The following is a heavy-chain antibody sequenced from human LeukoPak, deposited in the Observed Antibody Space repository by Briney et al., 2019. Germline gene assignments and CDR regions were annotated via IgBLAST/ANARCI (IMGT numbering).Heavy chain of an antibody. CDR2: ISYDGSHK. V-gene: IGHV3-30*18. CDR1: GSTFSSYG. J-gene: IGHJ4*02. CDR3: AKDRGYCSGVRCYPNY. D-gene: IGHD2-15*01. Sequence: GRSLRLSCAASGSTFSSYGMHWVRQAPGKGLEWVAVISYDGSHKQYADSVKGRFTISRDNSKNTLYLQMESLRPDDTAVYYCAKDRGYCSGVRCYPNYWGQGTLVTVSS.